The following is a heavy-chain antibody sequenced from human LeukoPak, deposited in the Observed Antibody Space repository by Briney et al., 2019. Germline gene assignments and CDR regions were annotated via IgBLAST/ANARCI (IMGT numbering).Heavy chain of an antibody. V-gene: IGHV5-51*01. J-gene: IGHJ4*02. D-gene: IGHD1-26*01. CDR2: IYPSDSDT. CDR1: EYRFATYW. Sequence: GESLKISCQGSEYRFATYWIAWLRQMPGKGLEWMGIIYPSDSDTRFSPSFQGQVTISADKSIKTAYLQWSSLKASDTAMYYCARPLQGIVGATGFDYWGQGTLVTVSS. CDR3: ARPLQGIVGATGFDY.